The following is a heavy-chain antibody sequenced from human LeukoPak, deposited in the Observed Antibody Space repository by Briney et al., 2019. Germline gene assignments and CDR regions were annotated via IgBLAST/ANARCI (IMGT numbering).Heavy chain of an antibody. D-gene: IGHD1-26*01. J-gene: IGHJ4*02. Sequence: GASVKVSCKASGYTFTSYYMHWVRQPPAQGLEWVGIINPSGGSTSYAQKCQGRVTMTRDTSTSTVYMELSSLRSEDTAVYYCARDREKSGSDIFDYWGQGTLVTVSS. CDR1: GYTFTSYY. V-gene: IGHV1-46*01. CDR3: ARDREKSGSDIFDY. CDR2: INPSGGST.